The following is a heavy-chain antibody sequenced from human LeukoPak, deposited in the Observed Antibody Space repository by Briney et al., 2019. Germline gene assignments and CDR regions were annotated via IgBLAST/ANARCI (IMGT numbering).Heavy chain of an antibody. V-gene: IGHV4-59*01. CDR1: GGSISTYY. CDR2: MQYTGNS. CDR3: ARDAQHSYGRYFAY. Sequence: SETLSLICTVSGGSISTYYWNWIRKSPGKGLEWIGFMQYTGNSNYNPSLRSRVTMSVDTSKNQVSPDLSSVTAADTAVYYCARDAQHSYGRYFAYWGQGILVTVSS. D-gene: IGHD5-18*01. J-gene: IGHJ4*02.